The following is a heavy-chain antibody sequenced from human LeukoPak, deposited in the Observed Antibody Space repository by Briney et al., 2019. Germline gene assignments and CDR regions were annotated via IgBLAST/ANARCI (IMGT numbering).Heavy chain of an antibody. J-gene: IGHJ4*02. CDR2: IKHDASET. CDR1: GFTFSTSW. V-gene: IGHV3-7*01. Sequence: GGSLRLSCAASGFTFSTSWMSWVRQAPAKGLEWVANIKHDASETNYVDSVKGRFTISRDNAKNSLYLQMNSLRAEDTAVYYCARPRVPDSWGQGTLVTVSS. CDR3: ARPRVPDS.